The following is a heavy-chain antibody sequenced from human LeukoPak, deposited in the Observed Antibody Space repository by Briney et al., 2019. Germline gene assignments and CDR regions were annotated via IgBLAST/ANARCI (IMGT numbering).Heavy chain of an antibody. CDR2: FYSGGSA. CDR1: GGSISSSNYY. J-gene: IGHJ4*02. Sequence: SETLSLTCIAPGGSISSSNYYWAWIRQPPGKGLEWIGTFYSGGSAYYNPSLTSRVSISKDTSDNQFSLRLYSVTAADTAVYYCARKQGGTMYDVWGQGTQVTVSS. V-gene: IGHV4-39*07. CDR3: ARKQGGTMYDV. D-gene: IGHD1-7*01.